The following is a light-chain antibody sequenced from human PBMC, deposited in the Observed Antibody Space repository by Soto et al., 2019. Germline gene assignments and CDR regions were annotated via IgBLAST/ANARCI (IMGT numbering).Light chain of an antibody. CDR1: QSVFWSPHNRDD. J-gene: IGKJ2*01. CDR2: WAS. V-gene: IGKV4-1*01. CDR3: HQVLGRPYP. Sequence: DIVMTQSPHSLAVSLGESATVNCSSSQSVFWSPHNRDDLSWYQHKPGPPPRLLISWASTRESGVTDRFSGSGSGTDVSLSISSLQADDVAVYYCHQVLGRPYPFGQGTKLDI.